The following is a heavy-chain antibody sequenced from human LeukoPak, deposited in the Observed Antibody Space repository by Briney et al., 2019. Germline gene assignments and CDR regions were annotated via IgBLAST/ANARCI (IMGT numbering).Heavy chain of an antibody. V-gene: IGHV1-69*05. CDR2: IIPIFGTA. D-gene: IGHD3-22*01. J-gene: IGHJ4*02. Sequence: SVKVSCKASGGTFSSYAISWVRQAPGQGLEWMGRIIPIFGTANYTQKFQGRVTITTDESTSTAYMELSSLRSEDTAVYYCARERTTYYYDSSGYPGEGWGQGTLVTVSS. CDR1: GGTFSSYA. CDR3: ARERTTYYYDSSGYPGEG.